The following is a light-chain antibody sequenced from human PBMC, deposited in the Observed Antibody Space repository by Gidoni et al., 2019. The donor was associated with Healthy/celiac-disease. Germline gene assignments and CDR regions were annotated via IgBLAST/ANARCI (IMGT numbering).Light chain of an antibody. CDR3: QQYENLPLFT. CDR2: DAS. J-gene: IGKJ3*01. V-gene: IGKV1-33*01. CDR1: QDISNY. Sequence: QMTHSPSSLSASVGDRVTITCQASQDISNYLNWYQQKPGKAPKLLIYDASNLETGVPSRFSGSGSGTDFTFTISSLQPEDSGTYYCQQYENLPLFTFGPGTKVDIK.